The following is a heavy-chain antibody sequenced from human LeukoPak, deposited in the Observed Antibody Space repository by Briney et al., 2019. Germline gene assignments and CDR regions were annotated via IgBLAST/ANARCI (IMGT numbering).Heavy chain of an antibody. CDR1: GFTVSSNY. CDR3: AKNQPPYCTSTSCTPGALDV. V-gene: IGHV3-53*01. D-gene: IGHD2-2*01. J-gene: IGHJ3*01. CDR2: IYSGGST. Sequence: GGSLRLSCAASGFTVSSNYMSWVRQAPGKGLEWVSVIYSGGSTYYADSVKGRFTISRDNSKNTLYLQMNSLRAEDTAVYYCAKNQPPYCTSTSCTPGALDVWGQGTMVTVSS.